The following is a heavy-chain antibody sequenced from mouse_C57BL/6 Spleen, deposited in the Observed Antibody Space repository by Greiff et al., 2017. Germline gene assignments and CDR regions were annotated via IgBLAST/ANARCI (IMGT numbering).Heavy chain of an antibody. CDR1: GYTFTGYW. CDR3: ARGVYDGYYVGWYFDV. CDR2: ILPGSGST. D-gene: IGHD2-3*01. V-gene: IGHV1-9*01. J-gene: IGHJ1*03. Sequence: QVQLQQSGAELMKPGASVKLSCKATGYTFTGYWIEWVKQRPGHGLEWIGEILPGSGSTNYYEKFKGKATFTADKSSNTAYMQLSSLTTEDSAIYYCARGVYDGYYVGWYFDVWGTGTTVTVSS.